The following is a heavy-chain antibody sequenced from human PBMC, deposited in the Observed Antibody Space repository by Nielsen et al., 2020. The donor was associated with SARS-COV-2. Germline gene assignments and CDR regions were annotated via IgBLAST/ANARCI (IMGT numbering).Heavy chain of an antibody. V-gene: IGHV3-11*03. CDR2: ISSTSGYT. J-gene: IGHJ4*02. Sequence: GESLKISCAASGFTFSDSYMNWIRQAPGKGLEWVSYISSTSGYTNYADSVKGRFTISRDNAKNSLYLQMNSLRAEDTAVYYCARHHYGDYVWNDYWGQGTLVTVSS. CDR3: ARHHYGDYVWNDY. D-gene: IGHD4-17*01. CDR1: GFTFSDSY.